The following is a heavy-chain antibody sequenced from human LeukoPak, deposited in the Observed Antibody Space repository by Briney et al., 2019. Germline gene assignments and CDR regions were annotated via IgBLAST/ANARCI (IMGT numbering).Heavy chain of an antibody. J-gene: IGHJ4*02. D-gene: IGHD1-26*01. Sequence: ASVKVSCKVSGYTLAELSMHWVRQAPGKGLEWMGGFDPEDGETIYAQKFQGRVTMTEDTSTDTAYMELSSLRSEDTAVYYCATRYSGSYYYFDYWGQGTLVTVSS. V-gene: IGHV1-24*01. CDR2: FDPEDGET. CDR1: GYTLAELS. CDR3: ATRYSGSYYYFDY.